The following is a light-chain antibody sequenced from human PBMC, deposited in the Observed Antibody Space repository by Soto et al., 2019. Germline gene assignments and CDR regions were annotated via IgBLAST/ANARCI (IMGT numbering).Light chain of an antibody. V-gene: IGKV3D-20*02. CDR2: GAS. CDR1: QSVSSSY. Sequence: IVLKQSPGTLSLSPGERATLSCRAIQSVSSSYLAWYQQKPGQAPRLLIYGASSRATGIPDRFSGSGSGTDFTLTISSLQSDDFAVYYCQQRNVWPPVTFGQGTLLEI. CDR3: QQRNVWPPVT. J-gene: IGKJ5*01.